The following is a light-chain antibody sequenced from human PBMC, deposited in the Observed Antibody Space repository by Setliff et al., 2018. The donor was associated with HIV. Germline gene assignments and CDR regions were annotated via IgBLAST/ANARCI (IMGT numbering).Light chain of an antibody. CDR1: QSINTY. V-gene: IGKV1-39*01. CDR2: AAS. CDR3: QQANSFPIT. Sequence: DIQMTQSPSSLSASVGDRVTITCRAGQSINTYLNWYQQKPGEAPKLLIYAASSLQTGVPSRFSGSGSGTDFTLTISSLQPEDFATYYCQQANSFPITFGQGTRLEIK. J-gene: IGKJ5*01.